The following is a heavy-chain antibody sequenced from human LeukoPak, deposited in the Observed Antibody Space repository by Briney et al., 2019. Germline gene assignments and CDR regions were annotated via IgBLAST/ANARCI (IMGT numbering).Heavy chain of an antibody. Sequence: GGSLRLSCAASGFTFSSYWMSWVRQAPGKGLEWVANIKKDGSEKYYVDSVKGRFTISRDNAKNSLYLQMNSLRAEDTAVYYCARGRRGSSGYDDEGIQAVLFKKKQYYFDYWGQGTLVTVSS. CDR3: ARGRRGSSGYDDEGIQAVLFKKKQYYFDY. CDR1: GFTFSSYW. V-gene: IGHV3-7*03. CDR2: IKKDGSEK. D-gene: IGHD5-12*01. J-gene: IGHJ4*02.